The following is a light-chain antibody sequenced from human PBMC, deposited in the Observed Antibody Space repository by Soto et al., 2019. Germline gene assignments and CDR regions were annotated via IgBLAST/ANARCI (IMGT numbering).Light chain of an antibody. CDR1: QTISTY. CDR2: DAS. V-gene: IGKV1-39*01. CDR3: QQSYSTPP. Sequence: DIQLTQSPSSLSASVGYRVTITCRASQTISTYLTLFQQKPWNAPKVLIYDASTLQSGVPSRFSGSGSGAEFTLTITGLQPDDFATYYCQQSYSTPPFGQGTRLQI. J-gene: IGKJ5*01.